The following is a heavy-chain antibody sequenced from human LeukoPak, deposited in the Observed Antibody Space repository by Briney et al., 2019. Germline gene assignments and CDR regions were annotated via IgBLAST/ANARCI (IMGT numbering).Heavy chain of an antibody. CDR1: GGSISSGSYY. CDR2: IYTSGST. CDR3: ARDHIVVVPAAIYNLFDP. Sequence: SQTLSLTCTVSGGSISSGSYYWSWIRQPAGKGLEWIGRIYTSGSTNYNPSLKSRVTISVDTSKNQFSLKLSSVTAADTAVYYCARDHIVVVPAAIYNLFDPWGQGTLVTVSS. J-gene: IGHJ5*02. V-gene: IGHV4-61*02. D-gene: IGHD2-2*01.